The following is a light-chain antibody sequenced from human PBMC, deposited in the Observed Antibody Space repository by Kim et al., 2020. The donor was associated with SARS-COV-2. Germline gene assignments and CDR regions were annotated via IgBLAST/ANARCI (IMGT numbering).Light chain of an antibody. CDR2: GNK. Sequence: GQRGTISCSGSSANHGSHYVFWYQQLPGTAPPLLISGNKQRPSGVPDRFSGSKSGTSASLAISGLRSEDEADYYCAAWDDSLSAWVFGGGTQLTVL. J-gene: IGLJ3*02. V-gene: IGLV1-47*02. CDR3: AAWDDSLSAWV. CDR1: SANHGSHY.